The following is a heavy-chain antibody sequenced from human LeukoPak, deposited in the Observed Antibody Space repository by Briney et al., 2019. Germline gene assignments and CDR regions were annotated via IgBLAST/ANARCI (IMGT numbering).Heavy chain of an antibody. CDR1: GGSISSYC. CDR2: IYTSGST. J-gene: IGHJ6*02. V-gene: IGHV4-4*07. D-gene: IGHD3-22*01. CDR3: ASLIRYYDSSGGYYGMDV. Sequence: SETLSLTCTVSGGSISSYCWSWIRQPAGKGLEWIGRIYTSGSTNYNPSLKSRVTMSVDTSKNQFSLKLSSVTAADTAVYYCASLIRYYDSSGGYYGMDVWGQGTTVTVSS.